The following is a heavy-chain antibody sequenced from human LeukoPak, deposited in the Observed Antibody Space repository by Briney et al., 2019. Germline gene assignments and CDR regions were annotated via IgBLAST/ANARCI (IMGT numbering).Heavy chain of an antibody. D-gene: IGHD3-22*01. CDR3: AKGDLGITMIVVVADAFDI. V-gene: IGHV3-21*01. Sequence: GGSLRLSCAASGFTFSSYSMNWVRQAPGKGLEWVSSISSSSSYIYYADSVKGRFTISRDNAKNSLYLQMNSLRAEDTAVYYCAKGDLGITMIVVVADAFDIWGQGTMVTVSS. J-gene: IGHJ3*02. CDR2: ISSSSSYI. CDR1: GFTFSSYS.